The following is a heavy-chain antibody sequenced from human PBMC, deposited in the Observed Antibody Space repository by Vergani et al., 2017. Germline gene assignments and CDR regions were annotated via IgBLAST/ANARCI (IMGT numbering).Heavy chain of an antibody. Sequence: QVQLVQSGAEVKKPGASVKVSCKASGYTFTSYGISWVRPAPGQGLEWMGWISAYNGNTNYAQKLQGRVTMTTDTSTSTAYMELRSLRSDDTAVYYCARDSLLRWEPTWDFDPGGQGTLVTVSS. J-gene: IGHJ5*02. CDR2: ISAYNGNT. D-gene: IGHD1-26*01. CDR1: GYTFTSYG. CDR3: ARDSLLRWEPTWDFDP. V-gene: IGHV1-18*04.